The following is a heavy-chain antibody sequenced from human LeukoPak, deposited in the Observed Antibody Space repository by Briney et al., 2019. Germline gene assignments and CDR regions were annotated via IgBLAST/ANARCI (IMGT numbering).Heavy chain of an antibody. J-gene: IGHJ3*02. V-gene: IGHV3-33*06. Sequence: PGRSLRLSCAASGFTFSSYGMHWVRQAPGKGLEWVAVLWYDGSNKYYADSVKGRFTISRDNSKNTLYLQMNSLRAEDTAVYYCANGDLAYCGGDCYSGAFDIWGQGTMVTVSS. CDR1: GFTFSSYG. CDR3: ANGDLAYCGGDCYSGAFDI. CDR2: LWYDGSNK. D-gene: IGHD2-21*02.